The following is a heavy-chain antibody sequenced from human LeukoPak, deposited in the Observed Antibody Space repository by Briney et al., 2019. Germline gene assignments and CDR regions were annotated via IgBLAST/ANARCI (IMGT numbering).Heavy chain of an antibody. V-gene: IGHV5-51*01. J-gene: IGHJ3*02. Sequence: PGESLKISCKGSGDSFTRYWIGWVRQMPGKGLELMGIIYPGDSDTRYSPSFQGQVTISADKSTSTAYLQWSSLKASDTAMYYCARQEAYYYESSSYYGAFDIWGQGTMVTVSS. CDR1: GDSFTRYW. D-gene: IGHD3-22*01. CDR3: ARQEAYYYESSSYYGAFDI. CDR2: IYPGDSDT.